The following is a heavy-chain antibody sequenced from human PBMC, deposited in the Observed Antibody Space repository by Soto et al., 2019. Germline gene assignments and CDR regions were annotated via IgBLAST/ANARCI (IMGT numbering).Heavy chain of an antibody. J-gene: IGHJ6*02. CDR2: ISSSGYI. V-gene: IGHV3-21*01. CDR3: ARDCSGGSCYPEMDV. Sequence: EVQLVESGGGLVKPGGSLRLSCAASGFNFNSYTINWVRQAPGKRLEWLSSISSSGYIFSTDSVRGRFTISRDNAKNSVYLQINSLRAEDTAVYFYARDCSGGSCYPEMDVWGQGTTVTVSS. CDR1: GFNFNSYT. D-gene: IGHD2-15*01.